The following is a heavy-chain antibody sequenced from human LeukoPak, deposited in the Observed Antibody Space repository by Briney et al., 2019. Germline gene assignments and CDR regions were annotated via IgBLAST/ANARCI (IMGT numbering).Heavy chain of an antibody. J-gene: IGHJ4*02. CDR2: IYTSGST. V-gene: IGHV4-4*07. Sequence: SETLSLTCTVSGGSISSYYWSWIRQPAGKGLEWIGRIYTSGSTNYNPSLKSRVSMSVDTSKNQFSLKLSSVTAADTAVYYCARDLAAAGMFDYWGQGTLVTVSS. D-gene: IGHD6-13*01. CDR1: GGSISSYY. CDR3: ARDLAAAGMFDY.